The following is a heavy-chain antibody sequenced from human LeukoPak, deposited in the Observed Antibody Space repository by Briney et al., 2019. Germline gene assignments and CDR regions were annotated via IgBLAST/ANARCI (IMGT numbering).Heavy chain of an antibody. J-gene: IGHJ5*02. CDR3: ARDLYCSGGSCYRA. D-gene: IGHD2-15*01. V-gene: IGHV3-74*01. Sequence: GGSLRLSCAASGFTFSNSWMHWVRHDPGKGLLWVSRINTDGSSTSYADSVKGRFTISRDNAKNTLYLQMNSLRAEDTAVYYCARDLYCSGGSCYRAWGQGTLVTVSS. CDR1: GFTFSNSW. CDR2: INTDGSST.